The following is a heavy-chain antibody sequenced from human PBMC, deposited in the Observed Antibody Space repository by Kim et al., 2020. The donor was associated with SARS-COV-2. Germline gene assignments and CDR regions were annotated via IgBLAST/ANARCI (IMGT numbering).Heavy chain of an antibody. Sequence: SETLSLTCTVSGGSVSSGSYYWSWIRQPPGKGLEWIGYIYYSGSTNYNPSLKSRVTISVDTSKNQFSLKLSSVTAADTAVYYCARDQRAIFGVVSNWFDPWGQGTLVTVSS. CDR2: IYYSGST. CDR1: GGSVSSGSYY. J-gene: IGHJ5*02. V-gene: IGHV4-61*01. CDR3: ARDQRAIFGVVSNWFDP. D-gene: IGHD3-3*01.